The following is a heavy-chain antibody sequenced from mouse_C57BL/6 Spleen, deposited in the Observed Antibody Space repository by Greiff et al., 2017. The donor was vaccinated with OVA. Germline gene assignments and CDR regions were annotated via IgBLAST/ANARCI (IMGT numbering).Heavy chain of an antibody. CDR1: GFTFSSYT. CDR3: AREGARLAMDY. V-gene: IGHV5-9*01. CDR2: ISGGGGNT. J-gene: IGHJ4*01. D-gene: IGHD6-5*01. Sequence: EVHLVESGGGLVKPGGSLKLSCAASGFTFSSYTMSWVRQTPEKRLEWVATISGGGGNTYYPDSVKGRFTISRDNAKNTLYLQMSSLRSEDTALYYCAREGARLAMDYWGQGTSVTVSS.